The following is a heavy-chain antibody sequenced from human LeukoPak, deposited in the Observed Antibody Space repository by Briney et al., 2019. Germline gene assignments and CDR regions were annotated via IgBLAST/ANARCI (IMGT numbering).Heavy chain of an antibody. Sequence: GGSLRLSCAASGFTFSDYHMSWIRQAPGKGLEWVSYISSSGSTIYYADSVKGRFTISRDNAKSSLYLQMNSLRAEDTAVYYCAREAYYDSSGSFDYWGQGTLVTVSS. CDR2: ISSSGSTI. CDR3: AREAYYDSSGSFDY. V-gene: IGHV3-11*01. J-gene: IGHJ4*02. CDR1: GFTFSDYH. D-gene: IGHD3-22*01.